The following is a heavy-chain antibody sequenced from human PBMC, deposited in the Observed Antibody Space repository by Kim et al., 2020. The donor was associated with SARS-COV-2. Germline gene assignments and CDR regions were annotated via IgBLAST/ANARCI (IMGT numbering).Heavy chain of an antibody. CDR1: GGSISSYY. CDR2: IYYSGST. J-gene: IGHJ4*01. CDR3: ASLRPGIAVAGITRVFDY. D-gene: IGHD6-19*01. V-gene: IGHV4-59*13. Sequence: SETLSLTCTVSGGSISSYYWSWIRQPPGKGLEWIGYIYYSGSTNYYPSLKSRVPISVDTSKNQFSLKLSSVTAADTAVYYCASLRPGIAVAGITRVFDYCGHGTLVTVSS.